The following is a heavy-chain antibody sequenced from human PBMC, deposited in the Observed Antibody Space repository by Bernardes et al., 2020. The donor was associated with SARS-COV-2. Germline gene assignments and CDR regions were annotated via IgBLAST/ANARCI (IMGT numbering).Heavy chain of an antibody. CDR1: GFTFSSYA. CDR2: ITGSGGTT. J-gene: IGHJ4*02. CDR3: VRGPSDGHGRFEY. V-gene: IGHV3-23*01. Sequence: GGSLILSCAASGFTFSSYAMRWVRQAPGKGLEWVSGITGSGGTTSYADSVKGRFTISRDNSKNTLFLQMNSLRAEDTAVYFCVRGPSDGHGRFEYWGQGTLGTVSS.